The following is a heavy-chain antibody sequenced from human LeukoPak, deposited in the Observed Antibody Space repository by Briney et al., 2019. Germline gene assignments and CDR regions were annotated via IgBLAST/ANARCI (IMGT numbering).Heavy chain of an antibody. CDR2: ISGSGGST. CDR3: AKDRSGSSKMGY. Sequence: GGTLRLSCAASGFTFSSYGMSWVRQAPGKGLEWVSAISGSGGSTYYADSVKGRFTISRDNSKNTLYLQMNSLRAEDTAVYYCAKDRSGSSKMGYWGQGTLVNVSS. CDR1: GFTFSSYG. V-gene: IGHV3-23*01. D-gene: IGHD1-26*01. J-gene: IGHJ4*02.